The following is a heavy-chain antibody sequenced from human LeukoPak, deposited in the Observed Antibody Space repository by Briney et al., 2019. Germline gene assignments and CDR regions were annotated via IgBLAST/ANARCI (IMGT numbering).Heavy chain of an antibody. CDR3: AREDDILTGYRSRYFDY. CDR2: INWNGGST. Sequence: GRSLRLSCAASGFNFDDYGMSWVRQAPGKGLEWVSGINWNGGSTGYADSVKGRFTISRDNAKNSLYLQMNSLRAEDTALYYCAREDDILTGYRSRYFDYWGQGTLVTVSS. J-gene: IGHJ4*02. V-gene: IGHV3-20*04. CDR1: GFNFDDYG. D-gene: IGHD3-9*01.